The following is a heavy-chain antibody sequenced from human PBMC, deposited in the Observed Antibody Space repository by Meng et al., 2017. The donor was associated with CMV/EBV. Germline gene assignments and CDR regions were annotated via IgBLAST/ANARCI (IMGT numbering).Heavy chain of an antibody. CDR2: INPNSGGT. D-gene: IGHD5-24*01. CDR1: GYTFTGYY. Sequence: LVQSGADVKKPGASVKVSCKASGYTFTGYYMHWVRQAPGQGLEWMGWINPNSGGTNYAQKFQGRVTMTRDTSISTAYMELSRLRSDDTAVYYCARVQVRGEMATPAGYWGQGTLVTVFS. J-gene: IGHJ4*02. V-gene: IGHV1-2*02. CDR3: ARVQVRGEMATPAGY.